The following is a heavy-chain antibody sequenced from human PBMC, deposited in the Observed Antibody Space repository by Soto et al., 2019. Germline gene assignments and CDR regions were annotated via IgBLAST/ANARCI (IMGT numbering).Heavy chain of an antibody. V-gene: IGHV1-18*04. Sequence: ASVKVSCKASGYTFTSYGISWVRQAPGQGLEWMGWISAYNGNTNYAQKLQGRVTMTTDTSTSTAYMELRSLRSDDTAVYYCAREGYDLLTTSLGGFFDYWDQGTLVTVSS. D-gene: IGHD3-9*01. CDR1: GYTFTSYG. CDR2: ISAYNGNT. J-gene: IGHJ4*02. CDR3: AREGYDLLTTSLGGFFDY.